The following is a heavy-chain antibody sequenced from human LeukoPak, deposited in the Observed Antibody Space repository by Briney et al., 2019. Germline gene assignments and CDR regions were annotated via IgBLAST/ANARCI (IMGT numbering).Heavy chain of an antibody. CDR2: IYYSGST. Sequence: AGGSLRLSCAASGFTFSSYRMSWVRQAPGKWLEWIGSIYYSGSTYYNPSLKSRVTISVDTSKNQFSLKLNSVTATDTAVYYCARHYGPWGQGTLVTVSS. CDR3: ARHYGP. D-gene: IGHD3-10*01. V-gene: IGHV4-39*01. J-gene: IGHJ4*02. CDR1: GFTFSSYR.